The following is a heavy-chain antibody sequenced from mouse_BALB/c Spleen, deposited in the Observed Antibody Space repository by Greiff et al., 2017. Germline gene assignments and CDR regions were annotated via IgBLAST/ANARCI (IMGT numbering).Heavy chain of an antibody. J-gene: IGHJ1*01. V-gene: IGHV5-17*02. CDR2: ISSGSSTI. Sequence: EVKLEESGGGLVQPGGSRKLSCAASGFTFSSFGMHWVRQAPEKGLEWVAYISSGSSTIYYADTVKGRFTISRDNPKNTLFLQMTSLRSEDTAMYYCARGLWYFDVWGAGTTVTVSS. CDR1: GFTFSSFG. CDR3: ARGLWYFDV.